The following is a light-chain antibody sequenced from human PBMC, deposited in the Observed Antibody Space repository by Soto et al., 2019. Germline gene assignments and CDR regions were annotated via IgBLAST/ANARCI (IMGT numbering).Light chain of an antibody. CDR2: WAS. Sequence: DFVMTQSPDSLAVSLGETATINCKSSQSVLSSADNKNYLAWFQQKPGQPPKLLITWASIRQSGVPDRISGSGSGTDCTLTISGLQAEDVAVYYCQQTYGAPLTFGGGTRVEIK. V-gene: IGKV4-1*01. J-gene: IGKJ4*01. CDR1: QSVLSSADNKNY. CDR3: QQTYGAPLT.